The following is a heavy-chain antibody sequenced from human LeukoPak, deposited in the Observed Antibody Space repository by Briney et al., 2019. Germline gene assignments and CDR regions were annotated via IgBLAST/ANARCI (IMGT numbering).Heavy chain of an antibody. V-gene: IGHV4-39*01. Sequence: SETLSLTCTVSGGSISSSSYYWGWIRQPPGKGLEWIGSIYYSGSTYYNPSLKSRVTISVDTSKNQFSLKLSSVTAADTAVYYCARRPYCSSTSCYNRYFDYWGQGTLVTVSS. CDR3: ARRPYCSSTSCYNRYFDY. CDR2: IYYSGST. D-gene: IGHD2-2*02. J-gene: IGHJ4*02. CDR1: GGSISSSSYY.